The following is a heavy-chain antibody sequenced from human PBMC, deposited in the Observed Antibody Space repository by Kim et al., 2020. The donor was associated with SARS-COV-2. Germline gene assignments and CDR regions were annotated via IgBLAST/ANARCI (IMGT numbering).Heavy chain of an antibody. CDR1: GFTFSSYA. CDR3: ARASPIHDAFDI. J-gene: IGHJ3*02. CDR2: ISYDGSNK. V-gene: IGHV3-30*04. Sequence: GGSLRLSCAASGFTFSSYAMHWVRQAPGTGREGVAVISYDGSNKYYADLVKVRFTISRDNSKNTLYLQMNSLRAEDTAVYYCARASPIHDAFDIWGQGT.